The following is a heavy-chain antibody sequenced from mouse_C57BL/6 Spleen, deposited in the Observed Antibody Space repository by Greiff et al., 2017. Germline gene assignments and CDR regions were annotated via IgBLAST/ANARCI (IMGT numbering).Heavy chain of an antibody. CDR3: AGGNSFAY. Sequence: EVQLQQSGPELVKPGASVKISCKASGYTFTDYYMNWVKQSHGKSLEWIGDINPNNGGTSYNQKFKGKATLTVDKSSSTAYMELRSLTSEDSAVYYCAGGNSFAYWGQGTLVTVSA. D-gene: IGHD2-1*01. CDR1: GYTFTDYY. J-gene: IGHJ3*01. V-gene: IGHV1-26*01. CDR2: INPNNGGT.